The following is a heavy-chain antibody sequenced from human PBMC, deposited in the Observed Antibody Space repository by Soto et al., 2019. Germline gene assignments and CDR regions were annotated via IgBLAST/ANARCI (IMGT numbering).Heavy chain of an antibody. CDR1: AFTFSSNS. V-gene: IGHV3-48*02. J-gene: IGHJ5*02. D-gene: IGHD3-3*01. CDR3: ARVIWSGHLTSDL. CDR2: ISSSSSTI. Sequence: EVQVVESGGGLVQPGGSLRLSCAASAFTFSSNSMNWVRQAPGKGLEWISYISSSSSTIYADSVKGRFTISRDNAKTSLYLQMNSLRDQDTAVYYCARVIWSGHLTSDLWGQGTLVTVSS.